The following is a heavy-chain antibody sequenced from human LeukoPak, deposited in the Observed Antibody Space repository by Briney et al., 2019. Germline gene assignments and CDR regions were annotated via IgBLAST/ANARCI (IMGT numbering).Heavy chain of an antibody. J-gene: IGHJ3*02. CDR3: ARQWLVILSDAFDI. CDR2: VNPNSGGT. CDR1: GYTFTGYY. V-gene: IGHV1-2*02. Sequence: ASVKVSCKTSGYTFTGYYMHWVRQAPGQGLEWMGWVNPNSGGTKYAQKFQGRVTMTRDTSISTVYMELSSLRSDDTAVYYCARQWLVILSDAFDIWGQGTMVTVSS. D-gene: IGHD6-19*01.